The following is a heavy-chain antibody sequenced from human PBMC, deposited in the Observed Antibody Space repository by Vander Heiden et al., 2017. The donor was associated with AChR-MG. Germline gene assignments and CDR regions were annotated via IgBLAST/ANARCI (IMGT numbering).Heavy chain of an antibody. Sequence: EAQLLESGGGLVQPGGSLRLSCAASGFTFGSYAMSWVRQAAGKGLKWVSAITGNGGSTYYADSVKGRFTISRDNSKNTLYLQMNSLRAEDTAVYYCAKEESSSWPYWGQGALVTVSS. V-gene: IGHV3-23*01. CDR3: AKEESSSWPY. CDR2: ITGNGGST. CDR1: GFTFGSYA. J-gene: IGHJ4*02. D-gene: IGHD6-13*01.